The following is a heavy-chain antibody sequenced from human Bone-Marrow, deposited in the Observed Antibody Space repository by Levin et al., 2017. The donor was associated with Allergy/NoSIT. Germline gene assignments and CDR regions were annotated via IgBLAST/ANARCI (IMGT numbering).Heavy chain of an antibody. D-gene: IGHD3-3*01. CDR2: MYHSGTT. Sequence: SETLSLTCTVSGASITRSSFYWGWIRQPPGTGLEWIGSMYHSGTTYYNPSLKSRVTISMDTSKHRFSLKVTSVTATDTAVYFCARHYFDFCSGPLRDGFDFWGLGTLVTVSS. CDR3: ARHYFDFCSGPLRDGFDF. J-gene: IGHJ4*02. CDR1: GASITRSSFY. V-gene: IGHV4-39*01.